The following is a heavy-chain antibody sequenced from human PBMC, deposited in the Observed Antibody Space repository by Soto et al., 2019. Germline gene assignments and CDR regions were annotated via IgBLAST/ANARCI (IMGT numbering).Heavy chain of an antibody. CDR2: ISSSSSYI. J-gene: IGHJ4*02. CDR1: GFTFSDYF. Sequence: GGSLRLSCAASGFTFSDYFINWIRQAPGKGLEWISYISSSSSYINYNPSLKSRVTISVDTSNKQFSLRLSSVTAADTAVYYCARGRLGILEYWGQGTLVTVS. V-gene: IGHV3-11*05. D-gene: IGHD7-27*01. CDR3: ARGRLGILEY.